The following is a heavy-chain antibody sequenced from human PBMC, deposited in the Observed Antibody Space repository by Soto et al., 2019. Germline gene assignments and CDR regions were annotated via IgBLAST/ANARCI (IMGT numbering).Heavy chain of an antibody. CDR1: GYTFTSYG. J-gene: IGHJ6*02. Sequence: QVQLVQSGAEVKKPGASVKVSCKASGYTFTSYGISWVRQAPGQGLEWMGWISAYNGNTNYAQKLQGRVTMTTETSTSTAYMELRSLRSDDTAVYYCARDVDTAMVTYYYYGMDVWGQGTTVTVSS. CDR2: ISAYNGNT. V-gene: IGHV1-18*01. CDR3: ARDVDTAMVTYYYYGMDV. D-gene: IGHD5-18*01.